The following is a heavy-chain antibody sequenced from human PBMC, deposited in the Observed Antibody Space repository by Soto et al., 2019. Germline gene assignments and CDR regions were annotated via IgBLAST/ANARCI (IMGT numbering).Heavy chain of an antibody. CDR2: ISAYNGDR. CDR1: GYIFTNYD. CDR3: ARGAVGDY. D-gene: IGHD6-25*01. J-gene: IGHJ4*02. Sequence: GASVKVSCKASGYIFTNYDIIWVRQAPGQGLEWVGWISAYNGDRKFAQKLQGRVSLTTDTSTSTAYMELSSLRSDDTAFYYCARGAVGDYSGQGTLVTAS. V-gene: IGHV1-18*01.